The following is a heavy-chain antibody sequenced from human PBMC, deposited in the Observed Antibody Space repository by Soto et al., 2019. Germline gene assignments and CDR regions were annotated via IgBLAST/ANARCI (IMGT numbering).Heavy chain of an antibody. V-gene: IGHV3-48*03. CDR2: INPGGKPI. CDR3: ASRVSR. Sequence: EVQLVESGGGLVQPGGSLRLSCAASGFTFSSSEMYWVRQAPGKGLDWISYINPGGKPIFYADSVKGRFTISRDNANNSLVLQMNSLGAEDTAVYYCASRVSRWGQGTMVTVSS. J-gene: IGHJ3*01. CDR1: GFTFSSSE.